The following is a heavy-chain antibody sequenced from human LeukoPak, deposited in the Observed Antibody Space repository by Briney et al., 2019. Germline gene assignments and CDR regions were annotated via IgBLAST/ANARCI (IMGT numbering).Heavy chain of an antibody. CDR3: ARVVVAVAVDTPESVLHES. V-gene: IGHV1-69*01. Sequence: ASVKVSCKTSGDTFERYAVAWVRQAPGQGLEWMGGFIPMFDTTDYVEKFKGRLTITADESTSTVYMDLTNLRSEDTAFYFCARVVVAVAVDTPESVLHESWGQGTLVIVSS. CDR2: FIPMFDTT. J-gene: IGHJ4*02. CDR1: GDTFERYA. D-gene: IGHD6-19*01.